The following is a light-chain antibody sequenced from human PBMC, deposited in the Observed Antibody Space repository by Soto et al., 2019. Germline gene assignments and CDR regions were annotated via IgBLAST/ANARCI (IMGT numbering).Light chain of an antibody. CDR1: SGHSSYA. V-gene: IGLV4-69*01. Sequence: QPVLTQSPSASASLGASVKLTCTLSSGHSSYAIAWHQQQPEKGPRYLMKLNSDGSHSKGDGIPDRFSGSSSGAERYLTIPSLQSEDEADYYCQTWGTGIHWVFGGGTKVTVL. CDR2: LNSDGSH. CDR3: QTWGTGIHWV. J-gene: IGLJ3*02.